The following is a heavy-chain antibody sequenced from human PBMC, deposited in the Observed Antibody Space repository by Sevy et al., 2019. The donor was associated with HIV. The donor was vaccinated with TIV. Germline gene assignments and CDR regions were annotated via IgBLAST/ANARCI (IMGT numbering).Heavy chain of an antibody. CDR1: GYSFSNSW. D-gene: IGHD2-15*01. V-gene: IGHV5-51*01. J-gene: IGHJ4*02. Sequence: GESLKISCKGSGYSFSNSWIGWVRQMPGKGLEWMRIIYPDDSDTIYSPSFQGQVTFSADESISTAYLQWSRLKASDTAMYYCARRYCSGGYCRFDYWGQGTLVTVSS. CDR2: IYPDDSDT. CDR3: ARRYCSGGYCRFDY.